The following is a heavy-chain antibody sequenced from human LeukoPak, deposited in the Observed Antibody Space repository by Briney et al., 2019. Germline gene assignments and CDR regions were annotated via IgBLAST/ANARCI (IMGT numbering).Heavy chain of an antibody. Sequence: GRSLRLSCAASGFTFSSYGMHWVRQAPGTGLEWVTVIAYDGSYKYYADSVKGRFTISRDNSRNTLYLQMNSLTAEDTAVYYCAKLRISSVYSSIEYWGQGTLVTVSS. J-gene: IGHJ4*02. CDR3: AKLRISSVYSSIEY. CDR1: GFTFSSYG. V-gene: IGHV3-30*18. D-gene: IGHD3-22*01. CDR2: IAYDGSYK.